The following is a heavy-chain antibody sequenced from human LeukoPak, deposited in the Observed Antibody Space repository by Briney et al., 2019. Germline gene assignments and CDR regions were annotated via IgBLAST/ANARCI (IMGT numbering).Heavy chain of an antibody. CDR3: ARDERYCSGGGCSGYYYYMDV. J-gene: IGHJ6*03. CDR2: MYTSGST. V-gene: IGHV4-61*02. Sequence: SETLSLTCTVSGGSISTGSYCWSWIRQPAGKGLEWIGRMYTSGSTNYNPSLKSRVTISVDTSKNQFSLKLTSVTAADTAVYHCARDERYCSGGGCSGYYYYMDVWGKGTTVTVSS. D-gene: IGHD2-15*01. CDR1: GGSISTGSYC.